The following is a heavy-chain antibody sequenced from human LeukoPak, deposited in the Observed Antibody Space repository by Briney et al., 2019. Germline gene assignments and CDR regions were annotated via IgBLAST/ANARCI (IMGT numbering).Heavy chain of an antibody. V-gene: IGHV4-59*01. CDR2: IYYSGIT. J-gene: IGHJ1*01. D-gene: IGHD2-15*01. CDR3: AREDYCGGGSCYPGYFQH. CDR1: GGSISSYY. Sequence: SETLSLTCTVSGGSISSYYWSWIRQPPGKGLEWIGYIYYSGITDYNPSLRSRVTISVDTSKNQFSLKLSSVTAADTAVYYCAREDYCGGGSCYPGYFQHWGQGTLVTVSS.